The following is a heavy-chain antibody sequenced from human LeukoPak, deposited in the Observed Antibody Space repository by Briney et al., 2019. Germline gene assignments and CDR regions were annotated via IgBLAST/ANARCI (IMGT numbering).Heavy chain of an antibody. CDR1: GGSISSSSYY. Sequence: SETLSLTCTVSGGSISSSSYYWGWIRQPPGKGLEWIGSIYYSGSTYYNPSLKSRVTMSVDTSKHQFSLKLSSVTAADTAVYYCARVGSYCFDYWGQGTLVTVSS. J-gene: IGHJ4*02. CDR3: ARVGSYCFDY. CDR2: IYYSGST. D-gene: IGHD3-10*01. V-gene: IGHV4-39*07.